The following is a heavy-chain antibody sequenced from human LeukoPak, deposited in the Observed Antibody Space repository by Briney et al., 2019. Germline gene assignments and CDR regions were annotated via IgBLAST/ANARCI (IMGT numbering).Heavy chain of an antibody. Sequence: GGSLRLSCAASGFTFSSYSMNWVRQAPGKGLEWVSSISSSSNYIYYADSVKGRFTISRDNAKNSLYLQMNSLRAEDTAVYYCARAPPVYYYMDVWGKGTTVTVSS. J-gene: IGHJ6*03. V-gene: IGHV3-21*01. CDR3: ARAPPVYYYMDV. CDR2: ISSSSNYI. CDR1: GFTFSSYS. D-gene: IGHD4-17*01.